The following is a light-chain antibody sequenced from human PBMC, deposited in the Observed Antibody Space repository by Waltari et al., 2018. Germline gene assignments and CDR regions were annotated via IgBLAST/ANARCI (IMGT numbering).Light chain of an antibody. CDR3: QSYDSSMSGRNWV. J-gene: IGLJ3*02. V-gene: IGLV1-40*01. CDR2: GNS. CDR1: SSNIGAGYD. Sequence: QSVLTQPPSVSGAPGQRVTISCTGSSSNIGAGYDVHWYQHLPGTAPKVLIYGNSNRPSGVPDRFSGSKSGTSASLAITGLQAEDEADYYCQSYDSSMSGRNWVLGAGTKMTVL.